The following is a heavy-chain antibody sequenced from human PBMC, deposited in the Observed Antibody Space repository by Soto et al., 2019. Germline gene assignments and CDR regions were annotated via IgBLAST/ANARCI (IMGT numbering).Heavy chain of an antibody. CDR1: GDSISSHY. CDR3: ASAVGASAMRAFDL. Sequence: SETLSLTCAVSGDSISSHYWNWVRQTPGKGLEWIGCIYFTGSTIYNPSLESRVTMSVDTSKTQFSLRLSSVTAADTAVYYCASAVGASAMRAFDLWGQGTMVTVSS. J-gene: IGHJ3*01. V-gene: IGHV4-59*08. D-gene: IGHD1-26*01. CDR2: IYFTGST.